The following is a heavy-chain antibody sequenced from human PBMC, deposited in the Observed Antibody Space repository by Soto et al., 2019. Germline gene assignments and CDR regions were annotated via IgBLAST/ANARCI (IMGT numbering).Heavy chain of an antibody. J-gene: IGHJ5*02. Sequence: SETLSLTCTVSGASISVHSYYWTWIRQPPGKGLEWIGSSYYSGTTYFNPSLKSRATISVDTSKNQFSLRLTSVTAADTAIYYCTRRYNWNDIYFDPWGPGALVTVSS. V-gene: IGHV4-39*01. CDR2: SYYSGTT. CDR1: GASISVHSYY. D-gene: IGHD1-20*01. CDR3: TRRYNWNDIYFDP.